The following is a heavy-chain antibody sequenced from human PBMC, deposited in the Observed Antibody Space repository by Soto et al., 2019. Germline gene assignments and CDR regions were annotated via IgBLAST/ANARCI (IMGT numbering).Heavy chain of an antibody. CDR3: AREKDYYDSSGYYYLYYFDY. V-gene: IGHV1-2*04. CDR1: GYTFTGYY. D-gene: IGHD3-22*01. Sequence: GASVKVSCKASGYTFTGYYMHWVRQAPGQGLEWMGWINPNSGGTNYAQKFQGWVTMTRDTSISTAYMELSRLRSDDTAVYYCAREKDYYDSSGYYYLYYFDYWGQGTLVTVSS. J-gene: IGHJ4*02. CDR2: INPNSGGT.